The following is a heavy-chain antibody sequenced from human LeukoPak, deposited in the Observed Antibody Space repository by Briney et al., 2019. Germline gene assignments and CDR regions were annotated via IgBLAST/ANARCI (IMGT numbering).Heavy chain of an antibody. CDR1: GGSIGSVTYC. CDR2: IYTSVST. V-gene: IGHV4-61*02. J-gene: IGHJ1*01. D-gene: IGHD2-2*02. CDR3: ASEVPDSIDYFQH. Sequence: SETRSLTCTVSGGSIGSVTYCWSWIREPAGKGLKWIGRIYTSVSTNYTPSLKSRVTMSVDTSRNQFYLRLSSVTAADTAVYYCASEVPDSIDYFQHWGQGTLVTVSS.